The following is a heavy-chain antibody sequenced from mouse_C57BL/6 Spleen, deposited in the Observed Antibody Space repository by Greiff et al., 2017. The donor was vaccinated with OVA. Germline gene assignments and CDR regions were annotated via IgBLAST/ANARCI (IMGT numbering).Heavy chain of an antibody. CDR1: GYTFTSYW. V-gene: IGHV1-52*01. CDR3: ARTYYGSNYARDY. J-gene: IGHJ4*01. D-gene: IGHD1-1*01. Sequence: QVQLQQPGAELVRPGSSVKLSCKASGYTFTSYWMHWVKQRPIQGLEWIGNIDPSDSEPHYNQKFKDKATLTVDKSSSTAYMQLSSLTSEDSAVYYCARTYYGSNYARDYWGQGTSVTVSS. CDR2: IDPSDSEP.